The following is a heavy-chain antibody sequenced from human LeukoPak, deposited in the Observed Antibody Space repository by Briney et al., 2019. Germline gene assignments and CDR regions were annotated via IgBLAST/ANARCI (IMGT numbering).Heavy chain of an antibody. V-gene: IGHV1-69*05. J-gene: IGHJ4*02. CDR1: GGTFSSYA. Sequence: SVKVSCKASGGTFSSYAISWVRQAPGQGLEWMGRIIPIFGTANYAQKFQGRVTITTDESTSTAYMELSSLRSEDTAVYYCARGPMIVVVRFDYWGQGTLATVSS. CDR3: ARGPMIVVVRFDY. D-gene: IGHD3-22*01. CDR2: IIPIFGTA.